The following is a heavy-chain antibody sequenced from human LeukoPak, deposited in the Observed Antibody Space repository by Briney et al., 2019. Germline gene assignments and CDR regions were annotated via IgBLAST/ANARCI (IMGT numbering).Heavy chain of an antibody. CDR1: GFTFSSYS. D-gene: IGHD5-18*01. CDR2: IKQDGSEK. CDR3: AKDLNTDMAGGY. Sequence: GGSLRLSCAASGFTFSSYSMNWVRQAPGKGLEWVANIKQDGSEKYYVDSVKGRFTISRDNAKNSLYLQMNSLRAEDTAVYYCAKDLNTDMAGGYWGQGTLVTVSS. V-gene: IGHV3-7*03. J-gene: IGHJ4*02.